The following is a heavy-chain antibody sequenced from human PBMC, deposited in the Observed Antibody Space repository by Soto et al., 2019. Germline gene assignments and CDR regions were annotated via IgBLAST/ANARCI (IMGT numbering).Heavy chain of an antibody. Sequence: SETQSLTCRVSGTSIRSSYWWAWVRQSPGKGLEWIGEIYHNGITKYNPSLKSRVSMSIDKSNNQFSLKLTSVTAADTAVYYCATVPPRIVVVLAEFPTWGQGTLVTVSS. J-gene: IGHJ4*02. D-gene: IGHD2-21*01. V-gene: IGHV4-4*02. CDR2: IYHNGIT. CDR3: ATVPPRIVVVLAEFPT. CDR1: GTSIRSSYW.